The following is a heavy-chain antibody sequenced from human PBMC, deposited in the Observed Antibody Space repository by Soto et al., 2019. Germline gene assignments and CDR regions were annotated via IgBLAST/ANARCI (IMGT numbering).Heavy chain of an antibody. J-gene: IGHJ4*02. Sequence: QVQLVQSGAEVKKPGASVKVSCKASGYTFSSYFISWVRQAPGQGLEWMGWISAYNGNTNYAQNLQXXXTMXTDTSTSTAYMELRSLRSDDTAVYYCARDLPPVDYWGQGTLVTVSS. CDR2: ISAYNGNT. V-gene: IGHV1-18*01. CDR3: ARDLPPVDY. CDR1: GYTFSSYF.